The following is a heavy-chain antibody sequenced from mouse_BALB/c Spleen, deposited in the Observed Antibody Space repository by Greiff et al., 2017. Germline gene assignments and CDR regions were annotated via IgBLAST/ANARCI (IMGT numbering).Heavy chain of an antibody. V-gene: IGHV3-2*02. J-gene: IGHJ4*01. Sequence: EVKLLESGPGLVKPSQSLSLTCTVTGYSITSDYAWNWIRQFPGNKLEWMGYISYSGSTSYNPSLKSRISITRDTSKNQFFLQLNSVTTEDTATYYCARRGKSYAMDYWGQGTSVTVSS. CDR3: ARRGKSYAMDY. CDR2: ISYSGST. CDR1: GYSITSDYA. D-gene: IGHD2-1*01.